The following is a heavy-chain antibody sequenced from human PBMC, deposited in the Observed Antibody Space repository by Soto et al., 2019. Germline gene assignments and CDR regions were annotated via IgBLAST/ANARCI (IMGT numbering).Heavy chain of an antibody. Sequence: EVQLVESGGGLVQPGGSLRLSCAASGLIFSNYRMHWVRQVPGKGLVWVSCISTDGSITNYADSGKGRFTLSRDNAKNPLDLQMNSPRAGDKAVDQCSRGTGGPQYWGQGTMVTVSS. CDR1: GLIFSNYR. J-gene: IGHJ4*02. V-gene: IGHV3-74*01. CDR2: ISTDGSIT. D-gene: IGHD1-1*01. CDR3: SRGTGGPQY.